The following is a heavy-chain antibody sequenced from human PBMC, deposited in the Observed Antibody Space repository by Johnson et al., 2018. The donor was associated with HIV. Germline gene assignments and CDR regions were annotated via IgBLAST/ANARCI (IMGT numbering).Heavy chain of an antibody. V-gene: IGHV3-66*01. CDR3: AKNFGKILAAGGLEVGDAFDI. CDR1: GFTVISNY. D-gene: IGHD6-13*01. CDR2: IYSRDTT. Sequence: VQLVESGGGLVQPGGSLRLSCAVSGFTVISNYMTWVRQAPGKGLEWVSIIYSRDTTYYADSVKGRFTISRDSSKNTLYLQRNSLRDEDTAVYYCAKNFGKILAAGGLEVGDAFDIWGQGTMVTVSS. J-gene: IGHJ3*02.